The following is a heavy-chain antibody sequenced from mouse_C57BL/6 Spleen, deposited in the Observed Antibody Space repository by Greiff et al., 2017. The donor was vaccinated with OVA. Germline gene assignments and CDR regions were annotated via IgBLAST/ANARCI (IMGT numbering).Heavy chain of an antibody. V-gene: IGHV1-26*01. Sequence: VQLKESGPELVKPGASVKISCKASGYTFTDYYMNWVKQSHGKSLEWIGDINPNNGGTSYNQKFKGKATLTVDKSSSTAYMELRSLTSEDSAVYYCASPSYGSPGYYAMDYWGQGTSVTVSS. CDR2: INPNNGGT. D-gene: IGHD1-1*01. J-gene: IGHJ4*01. CDR3: ASPSYGSPGYYAMDY. CDR1: GYTFTDYY.